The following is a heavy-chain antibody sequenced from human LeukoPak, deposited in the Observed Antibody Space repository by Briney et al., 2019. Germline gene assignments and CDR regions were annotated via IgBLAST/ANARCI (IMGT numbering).Heavy chain of an antibody. J-gene: IGHJ3*02. D-gene: IGHD2-21*02. Sequence: PGGSLRLSCAASGFTFSSYALSWVRQAPGKGLEWVSAINGGGTGTYYADSVKGRFTISRDNSKNTLYLQMNSLRAEDTALYYCAKGLGDFGRTGAFDIWGQGTMVTVSS. CDR2: INGGGTGT. CDR1: GFTFSSYA. CDR3: AKGLGDFGRTGAFDI. V-gene: IGHV3-23*01.